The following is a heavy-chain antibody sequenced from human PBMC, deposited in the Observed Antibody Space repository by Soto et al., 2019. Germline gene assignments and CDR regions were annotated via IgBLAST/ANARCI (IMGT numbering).Heavy chain of an antibody. V-gene: IGHV4-34*01. D-gene: IGHD2-8*01. CDR3: ARGNDPLDY. J-gene: IGHJ4*02. CDR1: GGSFSGYY. CDR2: INHSGST. Sequence: PSETLSLTCAVYGGSFSGYYWSWIRQPPGKGLEWIGEINHSGSTNYNPSLKSRVTISVDTSKNQFSLKLSSVTAADTAVYYCARGNDPLDYWGQGTLVTVSS.